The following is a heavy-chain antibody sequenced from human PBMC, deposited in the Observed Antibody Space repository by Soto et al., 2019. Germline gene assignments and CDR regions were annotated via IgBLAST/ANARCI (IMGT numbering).Heavy chain of an antibody. J-gene: IGHJ2*01. Sequence: SVKVSCKASGFTFTSSAVQWVRQARGQRLEWIGWIVVGSGNTNYAQKFQERVTITRDMSTSTAYMELSSLRSEDTAVYYCAAGSKGNGDYGYWYFDLWGRGTLVTVSS. V-gene: IGHV1-58*01. CDR3: AAGSKGNGDYGYWYFDL. D-gene: IGHD4-17*01. CDR2: IVVGSGNT. CDR1: GFTFTSSA.